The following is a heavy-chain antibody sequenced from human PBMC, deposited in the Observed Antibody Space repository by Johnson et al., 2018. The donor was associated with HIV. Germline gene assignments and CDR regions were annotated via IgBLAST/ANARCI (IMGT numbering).Heavy chain of an antibody. Sequence: VQLVESGGGVERPGGSLRLSCAGSGFTFDDHGMSWVRQVPGKGLEWVSGINWSGVTTGYADSVKGRFTISRDNAKNSLYLQMNSLRAEDTALYYCARLSPDRGAFDIWGQGTMVTVSS. CDR3: ARLSPDRGAFDI. CDR2: INWSGVTT. D-gene: IGHD3-10*01. CDR1: GFTFDDHG. V-gene: IGHV3-20*04. J-gene: IGHJ3*02.